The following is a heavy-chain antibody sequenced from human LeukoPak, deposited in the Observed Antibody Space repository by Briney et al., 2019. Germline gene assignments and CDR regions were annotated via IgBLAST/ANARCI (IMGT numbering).Heavy chain of an antibody. V-gene: IGHV4-34*01. D-gene: IGHD3-9*01. CDR3: ARTKLVNSYYYYGMDV. J-gene: IGHJ6*02. Sequence: SETLSLTCAVYGGSFSGYYWNWIRQPPGKGLEWIGEINHSGGTNYNPSLKSRVTISVDTSKNQFSLKLSSVTAADTAVYYCARTKLVNSYYYYGMDVWGQGTTVTVSS. CDR1: GGSFSGYY. CDR2: INHSGGT.